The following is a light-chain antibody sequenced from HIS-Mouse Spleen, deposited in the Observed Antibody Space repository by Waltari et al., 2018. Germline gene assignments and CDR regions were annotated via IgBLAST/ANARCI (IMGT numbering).Light chain of an antibody. J-gene: IGLJ3*02. V-gene: IGLV1-47*01. CDR1: SSNIGSNY. Sequence: QSVLTQPPSASGTPGQRATISCSGSSSNIGSNYVYWYQQLPGTAPKLPIYRNNPRPSGVPDRFSGSKSGTSASLAISGLRSEDEADYYCAAWDDSLSGPWVFGGGTKLTVL. CDR3: AAWDDSLSGPWV. CDR2: RNN.